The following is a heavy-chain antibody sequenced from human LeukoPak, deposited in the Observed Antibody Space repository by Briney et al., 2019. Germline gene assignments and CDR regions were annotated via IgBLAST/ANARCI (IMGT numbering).Heavy chain of an antibody. CDR3: AREDSPTVTPNLFVF. Sequence: GESLKISCQGSGYSFYGHWIAWLRQMPGKGLEWMGVIYPDNSAAKYSPSFQGRVTISADKSINTAYLHWGSLEASDTAMYYCAREDSPTVTPNLFVFWGQGTLVTVSS. V-gene: IGHV5-51*01. J-gene: IGHJ4*02. CDR1: GYSFYGHW. CDR2: IYPDNSAA. D-gene: IGHD2/OR15-2a*01.